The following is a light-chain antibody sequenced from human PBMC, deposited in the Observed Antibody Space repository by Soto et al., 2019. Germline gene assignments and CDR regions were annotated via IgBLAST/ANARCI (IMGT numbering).Light chain of an antibody. CDR2: EVS. V-gene: IGLV2-14*01. Sequence: QSALTQPASVSGSPGQSITISCTGTSSDVGGYNYVSWYQQHPGKAPKLMIYEVSNRPSGVSNRFSGSKSGNTASLTISGLQAEDEADYYCSSYTSSITLVHVFGTGTKLTVL. CDR1: SSDVGGYNY. CDR3: SSYTSSITLVHV. J-gene: IGLJ1*01.